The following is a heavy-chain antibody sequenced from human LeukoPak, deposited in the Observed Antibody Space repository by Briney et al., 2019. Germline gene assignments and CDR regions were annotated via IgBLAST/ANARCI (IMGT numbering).Heavy chain of an antibody. V-gene: IGHV1-69*01. CDR2: IIPIFGTA. Sequence: SVKISCKASGGTFSSYAISWVRQAPGQGFEWMGWIIPIFGTANYAQKFQGRVTITADESTSTAYMELSSLRSEDTAVYYCARGVGLTYYYGSGSLGAFDIWGQGTMVTVSS. CDR3: ARGVGLTYYYGSGSLGAFDI. CDR1: GGTFSSYA. J-gene: IGHJ3*02. D-gene: IGHD3-10*01.